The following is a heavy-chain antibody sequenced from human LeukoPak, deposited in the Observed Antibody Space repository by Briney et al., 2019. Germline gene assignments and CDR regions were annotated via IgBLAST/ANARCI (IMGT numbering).Heavy chain of an antibody. Sequence: PGRSLRLSCAASGFTFSSYGMHWVRQAPGKGLEWVAVISYDGSNKYYADSVKGRFTISRDNSKNTLYLQMNSLRAEDTAVYYCAKARYMQWLGYPSYWGQGTLVTVSS. V-gene: IGHV3-30*18. D-gene: IGHD6-19*01. CDR2: ISYDGSNK. J-gene: IGHJ4*02. CDR3: AKARYMQWLGYPSY. CDR1: GFTFSSYG.